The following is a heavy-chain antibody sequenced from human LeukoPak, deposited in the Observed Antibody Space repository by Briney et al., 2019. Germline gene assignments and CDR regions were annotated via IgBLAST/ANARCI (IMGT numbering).Heavy chain of an antibody. V-gene: IGHV4-34*01. D-gene: IGHD4-23*01. CDR2: INHSGST. CDR1: GGSFSGYY. Sequence: SETLSLTCAVYGGSFSGYYWSWIRQPPGKGLEWIGEINHSGSTNYNPSLKSRGTISVDTSKNQFSLKLSSVTAADTAVYYCARGSASSNSLYYYYYMDVWGKGTTVTVSS. CDR3: ARGSASSNSLYYYYYMDV. J-gene: IGHJ6*03.